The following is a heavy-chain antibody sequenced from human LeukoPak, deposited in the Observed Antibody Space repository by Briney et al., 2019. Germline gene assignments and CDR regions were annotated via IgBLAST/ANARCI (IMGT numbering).Heavy chain of an antibody. J-gene: IGHJ4*02. CDR2: ITSSSTI. D-gene: IGHD4-17*01. CDR1: GFTFSTYS. CDR3: ARLTTVTLLLDY. V-gene: IGHV3-48*02. Sequence: GGSLRLSCAASGFTFSTYSMIWVRQAPGKGLEWVSYITSSSTIYYADSVKGRFTISRDNAKNSLYLQMNSLRDEDTAVYYCARLTTVTLLLDYWGQGTLVTVSS.